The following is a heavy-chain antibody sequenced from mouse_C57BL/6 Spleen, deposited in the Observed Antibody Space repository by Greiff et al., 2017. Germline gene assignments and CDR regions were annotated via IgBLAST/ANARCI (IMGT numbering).Heavy chain of an antibody. V-gene: IGHV1-55*01. D-gene: IGHD1-1*01. J-gene: IGHJ2*01. CDR2: IYPGSGST. CDR1: GYTFTSYW. CDR3: ARSYYGSSPYYFDY. Sequence: QVQLQQPGAELEKPGASVKMSCKASGYTFTSYWITWVKQRPGQGLEWIGDIYPGSGSTNYNEKFKSKATLTVDTSSSTAYMQLSSLTSEDSAVYYCARSYYGSSPYYFDYWGQGTTLTVSS.